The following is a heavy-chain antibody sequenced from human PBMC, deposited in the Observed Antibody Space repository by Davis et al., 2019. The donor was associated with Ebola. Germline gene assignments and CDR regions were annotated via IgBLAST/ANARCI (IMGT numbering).Heavy chain of an antibody. CDR3: AKERVRAARPGASGYNWFDP. CDR1: GFTFNTYA. CDR2: ISGSGGST. D-gene: IGHD6-6*01. V-gene: IGHV3-23*01. Sequence: PGGSLRLSCAASGFTFNTYAMSWVRQAPGKGLEWVSAISGSGGSTYYADSVKGRFTISRDNSKNTLYLQMNSLRAEDTAVYYCAKERVRAARPGASGYNWFDPWGQGTLVTVSS. J-gene: IGHJ5*02.